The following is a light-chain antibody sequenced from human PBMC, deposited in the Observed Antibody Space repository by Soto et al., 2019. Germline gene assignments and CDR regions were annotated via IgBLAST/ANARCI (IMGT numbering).Light chain of an antibody. J-gene: IGLJ1*01. V-gene: IGLV2-14*01. CDR2: DVS. CDR1: SSDVCGYNY. Sequence: QSVLTQPASVSGSPGQSITISCTGTSSDVCGYNYVSWYQQHPGKAPKLMIYDVSNRPSGVSNRFSGSKSGNTASLTISGLQAEDEADYYCSSYTSSSRYVFGTGTKLTVL. CDR3: SSYTSSSRYV.